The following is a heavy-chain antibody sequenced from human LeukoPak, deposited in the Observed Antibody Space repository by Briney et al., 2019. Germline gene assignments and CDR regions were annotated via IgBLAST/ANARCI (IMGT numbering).Heavy chain of an antibody. CDR3: ARASSIDY. CDR1: GFTFRDYT. D-gene: IGHD3-10*01. Sequence: GGSLRLSCAASGFTFRDYTMNWVRQAPGKGLEWVSSIRSSGLYTYYADSVKGRFTISRDNAKNSLYLQMNSLTAEDTAVYYCARASSIDYWGQGTLVTVSS. J-gene: IGHJ4*02. V-gene: IGHV3-21*01. CDR2: IRSSGLYT.